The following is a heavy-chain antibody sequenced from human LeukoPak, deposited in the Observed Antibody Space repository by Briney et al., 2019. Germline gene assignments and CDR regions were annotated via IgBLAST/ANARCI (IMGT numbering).Heavy chain of an antibody. D-gene: IGHD1-26*01. CDR2: IYHSGST. Sequence: SETLSLTCTVSGGSISSYYWSWNRQPPGKGLEWIGYIYHSGSTYYNPSLKSRVTISVDRSKNQFSLKLSSVTAADTAVYYCAREVGATDYWGQGTLVTVSS. J-gene: IGHJ4*02. CDR1: GGSISSYY. V-gene: IGHV4-59*12. CDR3: AREVGATDY.